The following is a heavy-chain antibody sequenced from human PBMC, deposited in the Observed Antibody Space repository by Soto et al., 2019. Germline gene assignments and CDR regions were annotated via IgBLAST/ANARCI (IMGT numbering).Heavy chain of an antibody. CDR1: GGTFSSYA. Sequence: QVQLVPSGAEVKKPGSSVKVSCKASGGTFSSYAISWVRQAPGQGLAWMGGIIPIFGTANYAQKFQGRVTITGDESKSTAYMELSSLRSEDTAVYYCARIDSDGYQIGGIGYWGQGTLVTVSS. CDR3: ARIDSDGYQIGGIGY. D-gene: IGHD2-21*01. V-gene: IGHV1-69*12. J-gene: IGHJ4*02. CDR2: IIPIFGTA.